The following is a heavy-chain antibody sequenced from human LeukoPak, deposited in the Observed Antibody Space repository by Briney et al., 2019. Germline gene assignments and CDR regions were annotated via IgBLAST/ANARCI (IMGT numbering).Heavy chain of an antibody. CDR1: GGSISNYY. V-gene: IGHV4-59*12. Sequence: SETLSLTCLVSGGSISNYYWSWIRQPPGKGLEWIGYIYYTGSTDYNPSLKSRVTISVDMSKNQFSLKLSSVTAADTAVYYCARDLTMVRGVRMGFDPWGQGTLVTVSS. CDR2: IYYTGST. D-gene: IGHD3-10*01. CDR3: ARDLTMVRGVRMGFDP. J-gene: IGHJ5*02.